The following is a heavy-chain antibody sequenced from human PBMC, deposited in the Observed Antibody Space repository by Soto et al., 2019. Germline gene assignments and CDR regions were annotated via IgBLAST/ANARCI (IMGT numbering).Heavy chain of an antibody. D-gene: IGHD6-13*01. CDR3: ASDSAGPVTGLAH. J-gene: IGHJ4*02. V-gene: IGHV1-46*01. CDR2: INPNDLIT. Sequence: ASVKVSCKASGYTFISYYMHWVRQAPGQGLEWMGVINPNDLITTYAQRFQDRVTMTTDTSTSTVYMELSSLTSEDTAVYYCASDSAGPVTGLAHWGQGTLVTVSS. CDR1: GYTFISYY.